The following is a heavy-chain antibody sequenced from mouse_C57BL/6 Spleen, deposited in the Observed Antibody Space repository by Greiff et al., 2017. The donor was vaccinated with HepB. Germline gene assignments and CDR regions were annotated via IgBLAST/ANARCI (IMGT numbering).Heavy chain of an antibody. J-gene: IGHJ2*01. CDR2: IDPSDSET. D-gene: IGHD2-5*01. V-gene: IGHV1-52*01. CDR1: GYTFTSYW. Sequence: QVQLQQPGAELVRPGSSVKLSCKASGYTFTSYWMHWVKQRPIQGLEWIGNIDPSDSETHYNQKFKDKATLTVDKSSSTAYMQLSSLTSEDSAVYYCARLNPAYYSNYDRYFDYWGQGTTLTVSS. CDR3: ARLNPAYYSNYDRYFDY.